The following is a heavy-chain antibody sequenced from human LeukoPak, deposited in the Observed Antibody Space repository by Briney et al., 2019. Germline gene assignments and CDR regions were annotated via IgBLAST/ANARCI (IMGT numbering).Heavy chain of an antibody. D-gene: IGHD6-13*01. CDR1: GGSISSAGYY. CDR2: IYYSGST. Sequence: SETLSLTCTVSGGSISSAGYYWSWIRQHPGTGLEWIGYIYYSGSTYYNPSLKSRVTVSVDTSKNQFSLNLSSVTAADTAVYYCAAGPASPHYCYGMGVWGQGTTVTVSS. CDR3: AAGPASPHYCYGMGV. V-gene: IGHV4-31*03. J-gene: IGHJ6*02.